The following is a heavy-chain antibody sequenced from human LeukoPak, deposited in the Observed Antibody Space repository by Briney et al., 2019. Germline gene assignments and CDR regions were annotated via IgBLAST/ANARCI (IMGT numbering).Heavy chain of an antibody. Sequence: ASVKVSCKASGYTFTGYYMHWVRQAPGQGHEWMGWINPNSGGTNYAQKFQGRVTMTRDTSISTAYMELSRLRSDDTAVYYCARDNTGPGIAAAGTFDFDYWGQGTLVTVSS. V-gene: IGHV1-2*02. CDR2: INPNSGGT. CDR1: GYTFTGYY. CDR3: ARDNTGPGIAAAGTFDFDY. J-gene: IGHJ4*02. D-gene: IGHD6-13*01.